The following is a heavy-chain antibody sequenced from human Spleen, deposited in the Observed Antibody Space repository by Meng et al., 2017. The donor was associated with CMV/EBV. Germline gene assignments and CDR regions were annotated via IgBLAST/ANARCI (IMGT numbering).Heavy chain of an antibody. CDR3: AKARDSRWELWPTDY. V-gene: IGHV3-30*18. Sequence: SRFTFSGYGMHWGRQAPGKGLEWVAVISPDGNNKYYIDSVKSRFTISRDNSKNTVYLQMDNVRLDDTAVYFCAKARDSRWELWPTDYWGQGTLVTVSS. J-gene: IGHJ4*02. CDR1: RFTFSGYG. CDR2: ISPDGNNK. D-gene: IGHD4-23*01.